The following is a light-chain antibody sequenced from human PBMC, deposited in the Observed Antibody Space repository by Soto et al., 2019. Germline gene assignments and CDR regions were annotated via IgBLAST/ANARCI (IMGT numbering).Light chain of an antibody. J-gene: IGLJ1*01. CDR3: SSYAGTDNPYV. CDR1: SSDVGGNNY. V-gene: IGLV2-8*01. Sequence: QSALTQPPSASGSPVQSVTISCTGTSSDVGGNNYVSWYQQHPGKAPKLIIYEVSKRPSGVPDRFSGSKSGNTASLSVSGLQTEDEADYYCSSYAGTDNPYVFGTGTKVTVL. CDR2: EVS.